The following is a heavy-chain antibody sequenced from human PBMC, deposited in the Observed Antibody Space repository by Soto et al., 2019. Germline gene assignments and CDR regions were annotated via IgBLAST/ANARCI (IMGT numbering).Heavy chain of an antibody. CDR1: GGSFSGYY. V-gene: IGHV4-34*01. Sequence: SETLSLTCAVYGGSFSGYYWSWIRQPPGKGLEWIGEINHSGSTNYNPSLKSRVTISVDTSKNQFSLKLSSVTAADTAVYYCARGSHCSGGSCYLTWVQGTLVTVSS. CDR3: ARGSHCSGGSCYLT. D-gene: IGHD2-15*01. J-gene: IGHJ4*02. CDR2: INHSGST.